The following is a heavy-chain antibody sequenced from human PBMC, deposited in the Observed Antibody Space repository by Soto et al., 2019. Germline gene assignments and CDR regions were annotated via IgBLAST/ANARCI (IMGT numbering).Heavy chain of an antibody. Sequence: EVQLEESGGALVQPGRSLRLSCAASGFTFDDYAMHWVRQVLGKGLEWVSSISWNSGNIGYADSVKGRFTTSRDNAKNSLYLQMNSLRPEATALYYCVRSKSGYSYGTPFDYWGQGTLVTVSS. CDR2: ISWNSGNI. CDR3: VRSKSGYSYGTPFDY. CDR1: GFTFDDYA. J-gene: IGHJ4*02. V-gene: IGHV3-9*01. D-gene: IGHD5-18*01.